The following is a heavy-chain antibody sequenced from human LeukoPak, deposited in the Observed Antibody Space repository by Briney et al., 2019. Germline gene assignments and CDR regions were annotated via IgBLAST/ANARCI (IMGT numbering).Heavy chain of an antibody. V-gene: IGHV3-23*01. CDR2: ISGSGGST. Sequence: VESLGLSCAASGFTFSSYAMSWVRQAPGKGLEWVSAISGSGGSTYYADSVKGRFTISGDNSKNTLYLQMNSLRAEDTAVYYCASAASSSWYYFDYWGQGTLVTVSS. D-gene: IGHD6-13*01. CDR3: ASAASSSWYYFDY. CDR1: GFTFSSYA. J-gene: IGHJ4*02.